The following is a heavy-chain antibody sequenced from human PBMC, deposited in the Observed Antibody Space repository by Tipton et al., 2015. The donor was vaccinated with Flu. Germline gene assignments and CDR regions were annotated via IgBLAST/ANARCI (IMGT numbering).Heavy chain of an antibody. V-gene: IGHV3-53*01. CDR3: ARVYCSGGSCTVDY. CDR1: GFSVSSNY. D-gene: IGHD2-15*01. J-gene: IGHJ4*02. Sequence: SLRLSCAASGFSVSSNYMSWVRQAPGKGLEWVSVIYSDDSTNYADSVKGRFTVSRDNSKNTLYLQMNSLRAEDTAVYYCARVYCSGGSCTVDYWGQGTLVTVSS. CDR2: IYSDDST.